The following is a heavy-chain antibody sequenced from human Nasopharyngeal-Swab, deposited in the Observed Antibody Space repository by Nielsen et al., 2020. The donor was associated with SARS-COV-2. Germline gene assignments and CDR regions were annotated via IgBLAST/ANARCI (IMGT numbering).Heavy chain of an antibody. D-gene: IGHD5-12*01. J-gene: IGHJ6*02. V-gene: IGHV3-7*03. CDR3: AKDRDSGDDSDDYYHYYGMDV. CDR1: GFTFSSYW. Sequence: GSLRLSCAASGFTFSSYWMSWVRQAPGKGLEWVANIKQDGSEKYYVDSVKGRFTISRDNAKNSLYLQMNSLRAEDTAIYYCAKDRDSGDDSDDYYHYYGMDVWGQGTTVTVSS. CDR2: IKQDGSEK.